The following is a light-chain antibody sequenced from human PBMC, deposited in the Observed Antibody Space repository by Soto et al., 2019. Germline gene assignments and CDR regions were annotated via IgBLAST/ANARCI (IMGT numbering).Light chain of an antibody. J-gene: IGLJ3*02. Sequence: QSALTQPASVSGSPGQSITISCTGTNSDVGNYNLVSWYQQHPCKAPKLMMYEVTKRPSGVSNRFSGSKSGNTASLTISGLQAEDEADYYCCSYAGSATWVFGGGTKLTVL. CDR1: NSDVGNYNL. V-gene: IGLV2-23*02. CDR3: CSYAGSATWV. CDR2: EVT.